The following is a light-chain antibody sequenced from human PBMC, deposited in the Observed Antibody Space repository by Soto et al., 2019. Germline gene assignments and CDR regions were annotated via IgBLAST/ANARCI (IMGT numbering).Light chain of an antibody. Sequence: LTQPASVSGSPGQSITISCTGTSSDVGGYNYVSWYQQHPGKAPKLMIYDVSNRPSGVSNRFSGSKSGNTASLTISGLQAEDEADYYCSSYTSSSTLLVVFGGGTKVTVL. CDR1: SSDVGGYNY. CDR2: DVS. CDR3: SSYTSSSTLLVV. V-gene: IGLV2-14*01. J-gene: IGLJ2*01.